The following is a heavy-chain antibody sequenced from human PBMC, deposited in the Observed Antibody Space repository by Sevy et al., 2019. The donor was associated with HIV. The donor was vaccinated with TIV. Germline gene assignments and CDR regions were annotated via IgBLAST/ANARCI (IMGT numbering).Heavy chain of an antibody. J-gene: IGHJ4*02. CDR1: GFTFSKYS. V-gene: IGHV3-23*01. CDR2: LSFVCGEI. D-gene: IGHD2-8*01. CDR3: AREGCTKPHDY. Sequence: GGSLRLSCAASGFTFSKYSMSWVRQPPGKGLEWVSTLSFVCGEINYADSVKGRFTISRDNSKSSVYLQMNNLSPEDTAVYYCAREGCTKPHDYWGQGTLVTVSS.